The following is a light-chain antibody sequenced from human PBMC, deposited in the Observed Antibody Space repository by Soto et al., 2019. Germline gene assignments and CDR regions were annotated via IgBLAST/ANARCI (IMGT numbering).Light chain of an antibody. CDR2: GAS. Sequence: EIVLTQSPGTLSLSPGERATLSFRASQSVSSSYLAWYQQKPGQAPRLLIYGASSRATGIPERFSGSGSGTDFTLTISRLEPEDFAVYYCQQYGRSPLFGQGTKVDIK. V-gene: IGKV3-20*01. CDR1: QSVSSSY. CDR3: QQYGRSPL. J-gene: IGKJ1*01.